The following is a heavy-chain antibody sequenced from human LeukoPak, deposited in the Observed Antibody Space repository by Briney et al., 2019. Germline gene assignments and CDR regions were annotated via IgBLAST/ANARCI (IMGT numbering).Heavy chain of an antibody. D-gene: IGHD3-22*01. CDR2: INPNSGGT. J-gene: IGHJ5*02. CDR1: GYTFTGYY. CDR3: ALDSSGYYFWFDP. V-gene: IGHV1-2*02. Sequence: SVKVSCKASGYTFTGYYMHWVRQAPGQGLEWMGWINPNSGGTNYAQKFQGRVTMTRDTSISTAYMELSRLRSDDTAVYYCALDSSGYYFWFDPWGQGTLVTVSS.